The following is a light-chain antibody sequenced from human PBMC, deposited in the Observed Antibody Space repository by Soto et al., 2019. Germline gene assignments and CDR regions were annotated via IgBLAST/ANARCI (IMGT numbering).Light chain of an antibody. CDR3: CSFAGSYTFWV. CDR1: SSDVGDYNY. V-gene: IGLV2-11*01. J-gene: IGLJ3*02. Sequence: SVLTQPRSVSGSPGQSVTISCTGTSSDVGDYNYVSWYQQYPGKAPKLVIYDVSKRPSGVPDRFSGSKSGNTASLTISGLQAEDEADYYCCSFAGSYTFWVFGGGTKVTVL. CDR2: DVS.